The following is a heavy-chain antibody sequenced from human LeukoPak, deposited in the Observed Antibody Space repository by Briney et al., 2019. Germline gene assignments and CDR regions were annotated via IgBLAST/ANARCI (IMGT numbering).Heavy chain of an antibody. V-gene: IGHV3-33*01. Sequence: GRSLRLSCAASGFTFSSYAMHWVRQAPGKGLEWVAVIWYDGSNKYYADSVKGRLTISRDNSKNTLYLQMNSLRAEDTAVYYCARRYSSGWYYFDYWGQGTLVTVSS. CDR3: ARRYSSGWYYFDY. J-gene: IGHJ4*02. D-gene: IGHD6-19*01. CDR1: GFTFSSYA. CDR2: IWYDGSNK.